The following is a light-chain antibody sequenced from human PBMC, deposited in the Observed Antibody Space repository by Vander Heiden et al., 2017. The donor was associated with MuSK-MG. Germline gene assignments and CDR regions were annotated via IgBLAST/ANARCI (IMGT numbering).Light chain of an antibody. Sequence: DIQMTQSPSSLSAPVGDTVTITCQASHDINSYLNSYQHKPGKAPKLLIYDASNFETAVTSRFRRRGSGTDFTLTISILHPEDVATYYCQQDNTLPITFGGGTKVDI. CDR2: DAS. V-gene: IGKV1-33*01. J-gene: IGKJ4*01. CDR1: HDINSY. CDR3: QQDNTLPIT.